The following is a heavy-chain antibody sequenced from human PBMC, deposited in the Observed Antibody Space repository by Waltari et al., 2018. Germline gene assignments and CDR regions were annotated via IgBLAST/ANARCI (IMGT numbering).Heavy chain of an antibody. CDR1: GFTFSNYG. V-gene: IGHV3-30*02. D-gene: IGHD6-6*01. Sequence: QVQLVESGGGVVQPGGSLRLSCAASGFTFSNYGMHWVRQAPGKGLGWVEFIRNDGSNENYVDSVKGRFTISRDNSKNTLYLHINGLRAEDTAVYYCAKDKLKRSSSWGVDYWGQGTQVTVSS. CDR2: IRNDGSNE. CDR3: AKDKLKRSSSWGVDY. J-gene: IGHJ4*02.